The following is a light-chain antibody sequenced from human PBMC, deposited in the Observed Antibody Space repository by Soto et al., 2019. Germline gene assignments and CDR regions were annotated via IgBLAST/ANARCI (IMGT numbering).Light chain of an antibody. CDR1: SSDVGGYNF. V-gene: IGLV2-14*03. J-gene: IGLJ1*01. CDR3: NSYTTSSTLV. Sequence: QSVLTQPASVSGSPGQSITVSCTGTSSDVGGYNFVSWYQQHPGKAPKPMIYEVTSRPSGVSNRFSGSKSGNTASLTISGLQAEDEADYYCNSYTTSSTLVFGTGTKLTVL. CDR2: EVT.